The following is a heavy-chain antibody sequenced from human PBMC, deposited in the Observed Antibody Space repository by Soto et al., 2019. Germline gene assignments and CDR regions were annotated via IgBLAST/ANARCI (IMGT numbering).Heavy chain of an antibody. J-gene: IGHJ4*02. CDR1: GFTFSDYA. CDR2: VSHDGRNT. D-gene: IGHD6-19*01. CDR3: AKGGRQWLVTSDFNY. V-gene: IGHV3-30*18. Sequence: VQLVESGGGVVQPGRSLRLSCAAAGFTFSDYAMHWVRQAPGKGLEWVAVVSHDGRNTHYADSVKGGFTISRDSSKNTVSLEMTSLRAEDTAVYYCAKGGRQWLVTSDFNYWGQGALVTVSS.